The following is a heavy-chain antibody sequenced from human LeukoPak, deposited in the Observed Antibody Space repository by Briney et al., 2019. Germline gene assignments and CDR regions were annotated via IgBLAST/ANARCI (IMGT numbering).Heavy chain of an antibody. V-gene: IGHV3-48*03. D-gene: IGHD1-26*01. J-gene: IGHJ5*02. CDR2: IDSSGSTI. CDR3: ARDLKWEQFDP. Sequence: GGSLRLSCAASGFTFSNYEINWVRQTPGKGLEWVSYIDSSGSTIYYADSVKGRFTISRDNAKNSLYLHMNSLRAEDTAVYYCARDLKWEQFDPWGQGTLVTVSS. CDR1: GFTFSNYE.